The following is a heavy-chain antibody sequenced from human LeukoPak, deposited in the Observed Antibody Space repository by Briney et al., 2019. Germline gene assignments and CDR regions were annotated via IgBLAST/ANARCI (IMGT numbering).Heavy chain of an antibody. D-gene: IGHD3-10*01. CDR2: ISSDGSRV. CDR1: GFTFSDYW. V-gene: IGHV3-74*01. Sequence: GGSLRLSCAASGFTFSDYWMHWVRQAPGKGLVWVSRISSDGSRVTYADSVKGRFTISRDNAKNTLYLQMNSLRAEDTAVYYCARDSGTTGEVKFDPWGQGTLVTVSS. J-gene: IGHJ5*02. CDR3: ARDSGTTGEVKFDP.